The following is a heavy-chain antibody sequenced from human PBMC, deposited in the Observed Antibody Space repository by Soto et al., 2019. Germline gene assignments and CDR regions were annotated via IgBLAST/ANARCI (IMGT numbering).Heavy chain of an antibody. Sequence: GESLKISCNGFDYTFAADWIGRMRQIPGKGLEWMGVINPRDSDVTYSPPFEGQVTISADKSINTAFLQWRSLKASDTAMYYCARPDYTQVVCYHTYDIWAQGTRVTVSS. CDR2: INPRDSDV. D-gene: IGHD3-3*01. V-gene: IGHV5-51*01. J-gene: IGHJ3*02. CDR1: DYTFAADW. CDR3: ARPDYTQVVCYHTYDI.